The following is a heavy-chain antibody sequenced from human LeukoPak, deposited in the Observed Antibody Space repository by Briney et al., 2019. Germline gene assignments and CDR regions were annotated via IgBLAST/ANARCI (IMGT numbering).Heavy chain of an antibody. V-gene: IGHV3-74*01. D-gene: IGHD1-14*01. CDR3: ATGQGHGMDV. CDR1: GFTFSSYS. J-gene: IGHJ6*02. CDR2: INSDGSST. Sequence: GGSLRLSCAASGFTFSSYSMNWVRQAPGKGLVWVSRINSDGSSTSYADSVKGRFTISRDNAKNTLYLQMNSLRAEDTAVYYCATGQGHGMDVRGQGTTVTVSS.